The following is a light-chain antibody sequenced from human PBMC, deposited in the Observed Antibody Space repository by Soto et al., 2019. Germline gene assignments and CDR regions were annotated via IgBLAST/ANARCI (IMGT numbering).Light chain of an antibody. J-gene: IGLJ1*01. CDR2: EVS. Sequence: QSALAQPASVSGSPGQSITISCTGTSSDVGAYDFVSWYQQHPDKAPKLMIFEVSNRPSGVSDRFSGSKPVNTATLTISGLQAEDEADYYCSSNTTSSTRVFGTGTKLTVL. CDR1: SSDVGAYDF. CDR3: SSNTTSSTRV. V-gene: IGLV2-14*03.